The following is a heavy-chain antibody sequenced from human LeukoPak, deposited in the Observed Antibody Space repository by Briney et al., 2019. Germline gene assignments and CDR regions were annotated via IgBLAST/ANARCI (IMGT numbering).Heavy chain of an antibody. V-gene: IGHV3-33*01. CDR3: ARDLFGTLWFGELP. J-gene: IGHJ5*02. D-gene: IGHD3-10*01. CDR2: TWYDGSNK. CDR1: GFTFSSYG. Sequence: GGSLRLSCAASGFTFSSYGMHWVRQAPGKGLEWVAVTWYDGSNKYYADSVKGRFTISRDNSKNTLYLQMNSLRAEDTAVYYCARDLFGTLWFGELPWGQGTLVTVSS.